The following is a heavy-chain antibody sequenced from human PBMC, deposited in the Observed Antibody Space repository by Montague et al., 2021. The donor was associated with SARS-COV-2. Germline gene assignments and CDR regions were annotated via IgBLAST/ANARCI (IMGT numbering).Heavy chain of an antibody. J-gene: IGHJ6*02. Sequence: SETLSLTCTVSGGSISSSNYYWGWIRQPPGKGLEWIGSIYYSGSTYYNPSLKSRVTISVDTSKNQFSLKLSSVTAADTAVYYCAGGVSFRFEILIGPRHYYSGMDVWGQGTTVTVSS. CDR3: AGGVSFRFEILIGPRHYYSGMDV. CDR1: GGSISSSNYY. D-gene: IGHD3-9*01. CDR2: IYYSGST. V-gene: IGHV4-39*07.